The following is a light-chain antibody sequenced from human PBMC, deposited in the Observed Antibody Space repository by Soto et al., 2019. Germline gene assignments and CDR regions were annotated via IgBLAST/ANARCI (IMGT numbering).Light chain of an antibody. Sequence: EIVMTQSPATLSVSPGERATLSCRASQSVYNNLAWYQQKPGQPPRLLIYSASTRATGIPDRFSGSGSGTEFTLPISSLQSEDFAVYYWQQYNNWSITFGQGTRLEIK. V-gene: IGKV3-15*01. CDR3: QQYNNWSIT. CDR1: QSVYNN. CDR2: SAS. J-gene: IGKJ5*01.